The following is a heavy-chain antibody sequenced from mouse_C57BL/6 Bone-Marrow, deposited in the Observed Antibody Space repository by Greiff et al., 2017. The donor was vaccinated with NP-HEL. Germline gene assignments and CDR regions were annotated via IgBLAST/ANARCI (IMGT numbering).Heavy chain of an antibody. Sequence: EVQLQQSGPELVKPGASVKISCKASGYTFTDYYMNWVKQSHGKSLEWIGDINPNNGGTSYNQKFKGKATLTVDKSSSTAYMELRSLTSEDSAVYYCARRCPIYGNYGYWGQGTTLTVSS. D-gene: IGHD2-1*01. J-gene: IGHJ2*01. CDR1: GYTFTDYY. CDR3: ARRCPIYGNYGY. V-gene: IGHV1-26*01. CDR2: INPNNGGT.